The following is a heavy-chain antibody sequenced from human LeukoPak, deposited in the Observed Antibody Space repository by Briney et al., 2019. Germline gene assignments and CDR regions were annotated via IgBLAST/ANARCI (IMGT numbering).Heavy chain of an antibody. Sequence: PETLSLTCAVYGGSFSGYYWSWIRQPPGKGLEWIGEINHSGSTNYNPSLKSRVTISVDTSKNQFSLKLSSVTAADTAVYYCARLPRGQRAYPFDYWGQGTLVTVSS. CDR2: INHSGST. V-gene: IGHV4-34*01. CDR3: ARLPRGQRAYPFDY. J-gene: IGHJ4*02. D-gene: IGHD3-10*01. CDR1: GGSFSGYY.